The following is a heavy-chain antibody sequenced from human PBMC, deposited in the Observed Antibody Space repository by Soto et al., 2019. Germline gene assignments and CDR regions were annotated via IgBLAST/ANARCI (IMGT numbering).Heavy chain of an antibody. Sequence: SGGSLRLSCAASGFTFSSYTMTWVRQAPGKGLEWVSSISGSSSYIYYADSMKGRFTISRDNAKNSLYLQMNSLRAEDTAVYYCARDWCSSISCFTFDYWGQGTLVTVSS. CDR3: ARDWCSSISCFTFDY. CDR1: GFTFSSYT. J-gene: IGHJ4*02. V-gene: IGHV3-21*01. CDR2: ISGSSSYI. D-gene: IGHD2-2*02.